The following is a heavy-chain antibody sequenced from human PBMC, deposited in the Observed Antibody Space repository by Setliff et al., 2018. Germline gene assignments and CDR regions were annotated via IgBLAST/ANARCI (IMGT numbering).Heavy chain of an antibody. J-gene: IGHJ4*02. CDR1: GYTFTSYD. CDR3: ARLWISYESNTYFYPKYFDF. Sequence: ASVKVSCKASGYTFTSYDINWVRQATGQGLEWMGWMNPNSGNTGYAQKFQGRVTMTRNTSISTAYMELSSLRSADTAVYYCARLWISYESNTYFYPKYFDFWGQGTLVTVSS. D-gene: IGHD3-22*01. CDR2: MNPNSGNT. V-gene: IGHV1-8*02.